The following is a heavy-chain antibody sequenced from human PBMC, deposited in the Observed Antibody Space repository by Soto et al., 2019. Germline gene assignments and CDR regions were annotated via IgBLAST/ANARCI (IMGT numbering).Heavy chain of an antibody. CDR1: GGSVSTTTYF. V-gene: IGHV4-39*01. CDR2: IYYGGTS. CDR3: ARFTFTSANYFDP. Sequence: SETLSLTCTVSGGSVSTTTYFWGWIRQPPGKGLEWIGSIYYGGTSYYNPSLKSRVTISLDTSKNQFSLKLSSVTAADTSIFYCARFTFTSANYFDPWGQGTLVTVSS. D-gene: IGHD1-7*01. J-gene: IGHJ5*02.